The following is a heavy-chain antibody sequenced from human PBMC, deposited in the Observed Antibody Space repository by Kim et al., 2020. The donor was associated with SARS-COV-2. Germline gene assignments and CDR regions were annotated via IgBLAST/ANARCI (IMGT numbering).Heavy chain of an antibody. CDR3: ASAPSDSSSYY. CDR1: GFTFNHYG. J-gene: IGHJ4*02. D-gene: IGHD3-22*01. CDR2: IWYDGSNK. V-gene: IGHV3-33*01. Sequence: GGSLRLSCAASGFTFNHYGMHWVRQAPGKGLEWVAVIWYDGSNKYYADSVKGRFTISRDNSKNTLYLQMNSLRAEDTAVYYCASAPSDSSSYYWGQGTLV.